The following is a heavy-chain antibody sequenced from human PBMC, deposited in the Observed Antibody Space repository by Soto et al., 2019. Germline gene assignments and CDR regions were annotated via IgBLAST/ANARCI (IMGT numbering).Heavy chain of an antibody. Sequence: QVQLVQSGAEVKKPGSSVKVSCKASGGTFSSYAISWVRQAPGQGLEWMGGIIPIFGTGNYAQKFQGRVTITADESTSTAYMELSSLRSEDSAVYFCARARTSSCPVGCWFDPWGQGTLVTVSS. J-gene: IGHJ5*02. CDR3: ARARTSSCPVGCWFDP. D-gene: IGHD2-15*01. V-gene: IGHV1-69*12. CDR2: IIPIFGTG. CDR1: GGTFSSYA.